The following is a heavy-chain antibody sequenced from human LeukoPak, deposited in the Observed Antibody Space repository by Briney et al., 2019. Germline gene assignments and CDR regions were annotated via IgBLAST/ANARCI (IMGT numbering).Heavy chain of an antibody. Sequence: GGSLRLSCAASGFTFSSYAMSWVRQAPGKGLEWVSTISASGGSTYYADSVKGRFTISRDNSKNTLYLQMNSLRAEDTAEYYCAKMLSAGGAAGPFDYWGQGTLVTVSS. V-gene: IGHV3-23*01. D-gene: IGHD6-13*01. J-gene: IGHJ4*02. CDR1: GFTFSSYA. CDR3: AKMLSAGGAAGPFDY. CDR2: ISASGGST.